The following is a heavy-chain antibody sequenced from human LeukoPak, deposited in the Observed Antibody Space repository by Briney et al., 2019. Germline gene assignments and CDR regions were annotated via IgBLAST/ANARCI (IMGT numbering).Heavy chain of an antibody. D-gene: IGHD4-17*01. Sequence: GGTLRLSCEASVFNFGSYGINWVRQPPGKGLECVSYISSGSRYIDYTDSVKGRFTIYRDNATNSLYLQMNSLKAEDTAVYFCATFRDYGDYAADYWGQGTLVTVSS. CDR3: ATFRDYGDYAADY. CDR1: VFNFGSYG. CDR2: ISSGSRYI. V-gene: IGHV3-21*01. J-gene: IGHJ4*02.